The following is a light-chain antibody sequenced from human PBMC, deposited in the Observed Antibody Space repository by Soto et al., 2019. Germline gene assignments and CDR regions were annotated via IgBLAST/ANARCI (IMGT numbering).Light chain of an antibody. Sequence: QSVLTQPASISGSPGQSITISCTGTGSAVGTYNLVSWYQQHPGKAPNLIIYEGNKRPSGVSRRFSGSKSANTASLTISGLQSEDEADYYCTSYTPTGALVFGSGTKLTVL. CDR3: TSYTPTGALV. CDR2: EGN. J-gene: IGLJ6*01. V-gene: IGLV2-14*02. CDR1: GSAVGTYNL.